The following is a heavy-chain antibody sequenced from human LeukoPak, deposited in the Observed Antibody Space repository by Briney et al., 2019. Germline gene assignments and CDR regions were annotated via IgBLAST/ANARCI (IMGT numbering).Heavy chain of an antibody. J-gene: IGHJ2*01. CDR3: ARVGGRVSRRPDL. V-gene: IGHV4-31*03. D-gene: IGHD2-2*01. Sequence: SETLSLTCTVSGGSISSGGYYWSWIRQHPGKGLEWIGYIYYSGSTYYNPSLKSRVTISVDTSKNQFSLKLSSVTAADTAVYYCARVGGRVSRRPDLWGRGTLVTVSS. CDR2: IYYSGST. CDR1: GGSISSGGYY.